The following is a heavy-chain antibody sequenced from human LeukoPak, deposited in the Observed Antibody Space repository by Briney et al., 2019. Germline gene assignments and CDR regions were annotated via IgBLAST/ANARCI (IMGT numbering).Heavy chain of an antibody. Sequence: GGSLRLSCAASGFTVSSKYMSWVRQAPGKGLEWVVVISHDGSNNNYADSVKGRFTISRDNSKNTLYLQMNSLRPEDTAVYYCAKVRVGTAHFDYWGQGTLVTVSS. CDR2: ISHDGSNN. V-gene: IGHV3-30*18. CDR3: AKVRVGTAHFDY. J-gene: IGHJ4*02. D-gene: IGHD2-15*01. CDR1: GFTVSSKY.